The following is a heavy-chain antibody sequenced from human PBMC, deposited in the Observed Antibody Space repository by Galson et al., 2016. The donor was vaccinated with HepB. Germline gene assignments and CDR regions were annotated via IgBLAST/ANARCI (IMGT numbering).Heavy chain of an antibody. CDR1: GDSVSSNSAA. CDR2: TYYRSKWYN. J-gene: IGHJ5*02. CDR3: ARVRCSTFRCQNWFDP. D-gene: IGHD2/OR15-2a*01. Sequence: CAISGDSVSSNSAAWTWIRQSPLRGLEWLGRTYYRSKWYNDYAVSVRSRITIHPDTSKNQFSLQLNSVTPEDTAGYYCARVRCSTFRCQNWFDPWGQGTLVTVSS. V-gene: IGHV6-1*01.